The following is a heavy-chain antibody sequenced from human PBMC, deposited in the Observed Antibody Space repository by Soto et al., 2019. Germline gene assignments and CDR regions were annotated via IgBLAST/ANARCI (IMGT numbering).Heavy chain of an antibody. D-gene: IGHD2-15*01. CDR1: GGSFSGYY. J-gene: IGHJ6*02. CDR3: ARGGNCIVSSCPLGSHYGMDV. Sequence: QVQLQQWGAGLLKPSETLSLTCAVYGGSFSGYYWTWIRQPPGKGLEWVGEIGHSGSATYSPSLKRRVTISVDTSNNQFSLRLSSVTAADTAVYSCARGGNCIVSSCPLGSHYGMDVWGQGTTVTVSS. V-gene: IGHV4-34*01. CDR2: IGHSGSA.